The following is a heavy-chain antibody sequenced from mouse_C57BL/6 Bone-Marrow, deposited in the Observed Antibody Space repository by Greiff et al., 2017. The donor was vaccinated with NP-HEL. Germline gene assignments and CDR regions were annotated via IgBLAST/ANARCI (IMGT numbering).Heavy chain of an antibody. CDR2: IDPNSGGT. CDR1: GYTFTSYL. CDR3: ARDYDGSSSVDY. V-gene: IGHV1-72*01. D-gene: IGHD1-1*01. Sequence: VQLQQPGAELVKPGASVKLSCKASGYTFTSYLMHWVKQRPGRGLEWIGRIDPNSGGTKYNEKFKSKATLTVDKPSSTAYMQLNSLTSEDSAGYECARDYDGSSSVDYWGQGTTLTVGS. J-gene: IGHJ2*01.